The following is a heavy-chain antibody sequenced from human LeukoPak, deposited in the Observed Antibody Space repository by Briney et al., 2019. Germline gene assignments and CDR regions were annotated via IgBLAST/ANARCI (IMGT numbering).Heavy chain of an antibody. D-gene: IGHD3-3*01. J-gene: IGHJ4*02. Sequence: GGSLRLSCAASGFTFSSYAMHWVRQAPGKGLEWVAVISYDGSNKYYADSVKGRFTISRDNSKNTLYLQMNSLRAEDTAVYYCARESPYDFWSGYYSSGSFDYWGQGTLATVSS. CDR2: ISYDGSNK. CDR3: ARESPYDFWSGYYSSGSFDY. V-gene: IGHV3-30*04. CDR1: GFTFSSYA.